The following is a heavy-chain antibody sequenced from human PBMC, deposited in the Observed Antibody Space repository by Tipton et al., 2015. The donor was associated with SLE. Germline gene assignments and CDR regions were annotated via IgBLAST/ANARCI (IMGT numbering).Heavy chain of an antibody. Sequence: SLRLSCAASGFTFSSYAMSWVRQAPGKGLGWVSAISGSGGSTYYADSVKGRFTISRDNSKNTLYLQMNSLRAEDTAVYYCAKDLGGATGDWYFDLWGRGTLVTVSS. CDR3: AKDLGGATGDWYFDL. CDR1: GFTFSSYA. V-gene: IGHV3-23*01. D-gene: IGHD1-26*01. CDR2: ISGSGGST. J-gene: IGHJ2*01.